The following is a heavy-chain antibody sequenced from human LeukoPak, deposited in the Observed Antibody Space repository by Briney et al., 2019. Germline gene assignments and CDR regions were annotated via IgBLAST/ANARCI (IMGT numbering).Heavy chain of an antibody. D-gene: IGHD5-12*01. Sequence: GGSLRLSCAASGFTFISYAMSWVRQAPGKGLEWVSGVSGSGGSTYYADSVKGRFTISRDNSKNTLYLQMNSLRAEDTAVYYCAKDLDIVATITGNWGQGTLVTVSS. CDR2: VSGSGGST. CDR3: AKDLDIVATITGN. J-gene: IGHJ4*02. CDR1: GFTFISYA. V-gene: IGHV3-23*01.